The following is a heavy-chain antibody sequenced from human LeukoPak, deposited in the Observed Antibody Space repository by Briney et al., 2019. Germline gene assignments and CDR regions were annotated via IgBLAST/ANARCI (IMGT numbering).Heavy chain of an antibody. CDR2: ISSSSSYI. Sequence: PGGSLRLSCAASGFTFSSNSMNWVRQAPGKGLEWVSSISSSSSYIYYADSVKGRFTISRDNAKNSLYLQMNSLRAEDTAVYYCARAPTMVQGQHDYWGQGTLVTVSS. CDR1: GFTFSSNS. J-gene: IGHJ4*02. D-gene: IGHD3-10*01. V-gene: IGHV3-21*01. CDR3: ARAPTMVQGQHDY.